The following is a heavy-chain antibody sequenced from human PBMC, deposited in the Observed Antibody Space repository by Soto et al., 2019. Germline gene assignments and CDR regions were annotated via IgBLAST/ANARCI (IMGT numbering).Heavy chain of an antibody. Sequence: ASVKVSCKTSGYTFNKYPIHWVRQAPGQGLEWMGWINPANGDTGFSQKFQDRVTITRDTSASTAYMELSSLKSEDTAVYYSGSTNYNPSLKSRVTISVDTSKNQFSLKLSSVTAADTAVYYCARGSLRLGYCSGGSCPNYYYYYMDVWGKGTTVTVSS. D-gene: IGHD3-10*01. CDR1: GYTFNKYP. CDR3: GSTNYNPSLKSRVTISVDTSKNQFSLKLSSVTAADTAVYYCARGSLRLGYCSGGSCPNYYYYYMDV. V-gene: IGHV1-3*01. CDR2: INPANGDT. J-gene: IGHJ6*03.